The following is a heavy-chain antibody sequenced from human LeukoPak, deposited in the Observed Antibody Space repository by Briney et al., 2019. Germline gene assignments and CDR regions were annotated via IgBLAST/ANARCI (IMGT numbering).Heavy chain of an antibody. D-gene: IGHD6-13*01. Sequence: GGSLRLSCAASGFTFSSYAMSWVRQAPGRGLEWVSAISGSGDSTYYGDSVKGRFTISRGNSKNTLYLQMNSLRAEDTAVYYCAKTRPLDSSSWSHGDYWGQGTLVTVSS. CDR2: ISGSGDST. J-gene: IGHJ4*02. CDR3: AKTRPLDSSSWSHGDY. CDR1: GFTFSSYA. V-gene: IGHV3-23*01.